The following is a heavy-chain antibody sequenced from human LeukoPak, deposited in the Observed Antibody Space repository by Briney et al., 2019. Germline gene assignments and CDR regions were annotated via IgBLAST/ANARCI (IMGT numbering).Heavy chain of an antibody. CDR1: GGSISSYY. CDR3: ARARNYYDSSDYYYEGDAFDI. Sequence: SETLSLTCTVSGGSISSYYWSWIRQPPGKGLEWIGYIYYSGSINYNPSLKSRVTISVDTSKNQFSLKLSSVTAADTAVYYCARARNYYDSSDYYYEGDAFDIWGQGTMVTVSS. CDR2: IYYSGSI. D-gene: IGHD3-22*01. J-gene: IGHJ3*02. V-gene: IGHV4-59*01.